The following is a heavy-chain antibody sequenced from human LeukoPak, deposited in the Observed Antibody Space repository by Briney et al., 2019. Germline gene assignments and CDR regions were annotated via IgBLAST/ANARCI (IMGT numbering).Heavy chain of an antibody. CDR1: VFTFSDYY. CDR2: ISSSGSTI. Sequence: PGGSLRLSCAASVFTFSDYYMSWIRQAPGEGLGGVSYISSSGSTIYYADSVKGRFTISRDNAKNSLYLQMNSLRAEDTAVYYCARDSSGWLDAFDIWGQGTVVTVSS. CDR3: ARDSSGWLDAFDI. D-gene: IGHD6-19*01. V-gene: IGHV3-11*01. J-gene: IGHJ3*02.